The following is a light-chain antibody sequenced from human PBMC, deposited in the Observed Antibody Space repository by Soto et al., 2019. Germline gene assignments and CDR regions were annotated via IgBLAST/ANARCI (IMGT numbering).Light chain of an antibody. CDR3: QQSYITPLT. Sequence: DIQMTQSPSSLSASVGDRVTITCRASQSISCYVNWYQQKPGNAPKLLIYVASTLQSGVPSRFSGSGSGTDFTLTISSLQPEDFATYYCQQSYITPLTFGGGTK. J-gene: IGKJ4*01. V-gene: IGKV1-39*01. CDR1: QSISCY. CDR2: VAS.